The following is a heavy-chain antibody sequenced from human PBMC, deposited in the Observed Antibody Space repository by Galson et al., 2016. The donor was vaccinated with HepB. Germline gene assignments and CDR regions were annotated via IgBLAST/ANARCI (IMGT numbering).Heavy chain of an antibody. D-gene: IGHD1-26*01. J-gene: IGHJ4*02. CDR3: AKDPAIVGAMYYLDF. V-gene: IGHV3-23*01. CDR2: MTGSGGRT. Sequence: LRLSCAASGFTFTDHAMSWVRLAPGKGLEWVSSMTGSGGRTYYADSVKGRFTISRDNSKNTLYLEMSSLRAEDTAVYHCAKDPAIVGAMYYLDFWGQGTLVTVSS. CDR1: GFTFTDHA.